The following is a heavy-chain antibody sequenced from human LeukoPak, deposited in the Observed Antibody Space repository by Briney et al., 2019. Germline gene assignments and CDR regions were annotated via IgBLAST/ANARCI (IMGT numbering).Heavy chain of an antibody. Sequence: GGSLRLSCVVSGFTFSSYAMSWVRQAPGKGLEWVSGISGSGDNTYYADSVKGRFTISRDNSKNTLYVQMNSLGTEDTAAYFCAKGSYYDSSGSFYFDYWGQGTLVTVSS. D-gene: IGHD3-22*01. CDR2: ISGSGDNT. V-gene: IGHV3-23*01. J-gene: IGHJ4*02. CDR3: AKGSYYDSSGSFYFDY. CDR1: GFTFSSYA.